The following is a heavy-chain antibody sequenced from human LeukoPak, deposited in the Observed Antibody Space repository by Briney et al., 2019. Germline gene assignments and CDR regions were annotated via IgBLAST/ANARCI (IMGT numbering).Heavy chain of an antibody. V-gene: IGHV3-23*01. CDR2: IGGSGSNT. CDR1: GFTFSSYA. J-gene: IGHJ4*02. CDR3: AKAGGFGELLAHYHFDY. Sequence: PGGSLRLSCAASGFTFSSYAMGWVRQAPGKGLEWVSAIGGSGSNTYYADSVKGRFTISRDNSKNTLYLLMNSLRAEDTALYYCAKAGGFGELLAHYHFDYWSQGTLVTVSS. D-gene: IGHD3-10*01.